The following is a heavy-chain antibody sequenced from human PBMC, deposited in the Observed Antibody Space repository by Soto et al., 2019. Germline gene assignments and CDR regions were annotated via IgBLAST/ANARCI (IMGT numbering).Heavy chain of an antibody. CDR2: ISGSGGNT. V-gene: IGHV3-23*01. J-gene: IGHJ5*02. D-gene: IGHD1-20*01. CDR1: GFTFSSYA. Sequence: EVQLLESGGGLIQPGGSLRLSCAASGFTFSSYAMTWVRQAPGKGLEWVSVISGSGGNTYYADSVKGRFTISRDNSKSTLYLQMNTLRAEDTAVYYWAKGDNGNIRGWFDPWGQGTLVTVSS. CDR3: AKGDNGNIRGWFDP.